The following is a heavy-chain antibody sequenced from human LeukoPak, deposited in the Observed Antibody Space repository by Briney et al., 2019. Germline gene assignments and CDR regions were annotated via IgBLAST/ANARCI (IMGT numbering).Heavy chain of an antibody. CDR1: GGSISSYY. J-gene: IGHJ5*02. CDR2: IYYSGST. CDR3: ATSSTRLGWFDP. V-gene: IGHV4-59*08. D-gene: IGHD6-19*01. Sequence: SETLSLTCTVSGGSISSYYWSWIRQPPGKGLEWIGYIYYSGSTNYNPSLKSRVTISVDTSKNQFSLKLSSVTAADTAVYYCATSSTRLGWFDPWGQGTLVTVSS.